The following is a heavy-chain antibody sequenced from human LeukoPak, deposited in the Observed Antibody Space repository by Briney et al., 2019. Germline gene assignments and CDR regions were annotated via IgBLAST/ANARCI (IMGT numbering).Heavy chain of an antibody. CDR1: GFTFSSYA. CDR2: ISGSGGST. J-gene: IGHJ4*02. CDR3: STTYYYDSSEGY. Sequence: GGSLRLSCAASGFTFSSYAMSWVRQAPGKGLEWVSAISGSGGSTYYADSVKGRFTISRDNSKNTLYLQMSSLKTEDTAVYYCSTTYYYDSSEGYWGQGTLVTVSS. D-gene: IGHD3-22*01. V-gene: IGHV3-23*01.